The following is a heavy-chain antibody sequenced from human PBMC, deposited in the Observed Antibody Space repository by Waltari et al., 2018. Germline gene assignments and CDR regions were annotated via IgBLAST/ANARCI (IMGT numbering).Heavy chain of an antibody. V-gene: IGHV3-21*01. J-gene: IGHJ4*02. CDR1: GFTFSSYS. D-gene: IGHD2-15*01. Sequence: EVQLVESGGGLVKPGGSLRLSCAASGFTFSSYSMNWVRQAPGKGLEWVSSISSSSSYIYYADSVKGRFTISRDNAKNSLYLQMNSLRAEDTAVYYCARDRPIVVVVAATPNDYWGQGTLVTVSS. CDR3: ARDRPIVVVVAATPNDY. CDR2: ISSSSSYI.